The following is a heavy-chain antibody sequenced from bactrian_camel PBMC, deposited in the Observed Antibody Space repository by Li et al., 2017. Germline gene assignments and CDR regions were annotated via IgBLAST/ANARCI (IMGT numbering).Heavy chain of an antibody. V-gene: IGHV3S26*01. CDR3: AALYGSSWYY. J-gene: IGHJ4*01. D-gene: IGHD6*01. CDR1: GLTFRTDW. Sequence: HVQLVESGGGLVPPGGSLRLSCAASGLTFRTDWMYWVRQAPGKGLDWVSAIDSSGGTTSYADSVLGRFTISRDNAKNTLYLQMNSLKPVDTAVYYCAALYGSSWYYWGQGTQVTVS. CDR2: IDSSGGTT.